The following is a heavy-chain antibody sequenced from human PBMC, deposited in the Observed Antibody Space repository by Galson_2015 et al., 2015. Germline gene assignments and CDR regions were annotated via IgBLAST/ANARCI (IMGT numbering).Heavy chain of an antibody. Sequence: ETLSLTCTVSGGSISTYYWYWTRQPPGKGLEWIAYINHSGSTNYNPSLKSRVSISLDTSKNQFSLKLSSVTAADTAVYYCARAMAAAGNDAFDIWGQGTMVTASS. CDR2: INHSGST. CDR3: ARAMAAAGNDAFDI. V-gene: IGHV4-59*01. D-gene: IGHD6-13*01. CDR1: GGSISTYY. J-gene: IGHJ3*02.